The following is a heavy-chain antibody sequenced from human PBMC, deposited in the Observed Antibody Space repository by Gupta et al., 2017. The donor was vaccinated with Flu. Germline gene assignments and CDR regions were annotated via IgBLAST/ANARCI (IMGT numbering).Heavy chain of an antibody. CDR2: IRGDGRET. CDR3: VRGETIFSYWGF. J-gene: IGHJ4*02. Sequence: EVQLVESGGGLIRPGGSLRLSCAASGFTFNNYWMHWVRQVPGKGLMWVSRIRGDGRETNYADSVEGRFTISRDNAENTLYLDMRYLSADDSALYYCVRGETIFSYWGFWGQGTLVTVSS. D-gene: IGHD2-8*01. CDR1: GFTFNNYW. V-gene: IGHV3-74*01.